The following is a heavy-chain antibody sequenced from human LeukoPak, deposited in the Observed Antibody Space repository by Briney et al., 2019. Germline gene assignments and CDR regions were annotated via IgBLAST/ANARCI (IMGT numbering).Heavy chain of an antibody. Sequence: PGRSLRLSCAASGFTFSSYGMHWVRQAPGKGLEWVAVISYDGSNKYYADSVKGRFTISRDNSKNTLNLQMNSLRAEDTAVYYCAKISGYYPFDYWGQGTLVTVSS. J-gene: IGHJ4*02. V-gene: IGHV3-30*18. CDR3: AKISGYYPFDY. CDR2: ISYDGSNK. CDR1: GFTFSSYG. D-gene: IGHD3-22*01.